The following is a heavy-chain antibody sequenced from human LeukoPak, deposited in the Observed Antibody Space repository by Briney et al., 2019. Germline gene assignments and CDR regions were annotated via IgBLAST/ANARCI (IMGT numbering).Heavy chain of an antibody. J-gene: IGHJ6*02. CDR3: ARTEQQLTNFYAMDV. CDR2: IWYDGSNK. CDR1: GFTFSSYG. V-gene: IGHV3-33*01. Sequence: GTSLRLSCAASGFTFSSYGMHWVCQAPGKGLEWVAVIWYDGSNKYYADSVKGRFTISRDNSKNTLYLQMNSLRAEDTAVYYCARTEQQLTNFYAMDVWGQGTTVTVSS. D-gene: IGHD6-13*01.